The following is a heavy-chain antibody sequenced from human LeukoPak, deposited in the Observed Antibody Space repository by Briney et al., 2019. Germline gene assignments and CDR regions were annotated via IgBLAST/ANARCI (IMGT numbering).Heavy chain of an antibody. CDR3: VKRNSSAWYDS. Sequence: SGGSLRLSCAASGFTFSSYWMNWVRQAPGKGLVWVSRIASDGSSTTYADSVKGRFTISRDNSKNTLYLQMSSLRAEDTAIYYCVKRNSSAWYDSWGQGTLVTVSS. J-gene: IGHJ5*01. V-gene: IGHV3-74*01. CDR1: GFTFSSYW. D-gene: IGHD6-19*01. CDR2: IASDGSST.